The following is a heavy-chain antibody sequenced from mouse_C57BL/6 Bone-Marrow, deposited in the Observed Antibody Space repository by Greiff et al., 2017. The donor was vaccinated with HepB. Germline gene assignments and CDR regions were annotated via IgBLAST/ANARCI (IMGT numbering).Heavy chain of an antibody. Sequence: EVQLVESGAELVRPGASVKLSCTASGFNIKDYYMHWVKQRPEQGLEWIGRIDPEDGDPEYDPMFQGKATKTAYTSSNTACLQLSSLTSEDTAVYYGNTGYNFYYAMDYWGQGTSVTVSS. CDR1: GFNIKDYY. V-gene: IGHV14-1*01. J-gene: IGHJ4*01. CDR2: IDPEDGDP. D-gene: IGHD2-2*01. CDR3: NTGYNFYYAMDY.